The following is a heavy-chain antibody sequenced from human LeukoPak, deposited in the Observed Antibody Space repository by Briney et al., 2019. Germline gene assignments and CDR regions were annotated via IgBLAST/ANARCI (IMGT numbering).Heavy chain of an antibody. CDR3: ARYFGGAPCYYFDF. D-gene: IGHD3/OR15-3a*01. V-gene: IGHV4-59*01. CDR1: GGSISGYY. CDR2: IHYSGTT. Sequence: SETLSLTCTVSGGSISGYYWSWIRQPPGRGLELIGHIHYSGTTKYNPSLKSRVTISLDTSKNQFSLKLSSATAADTAVYYCARYFGGAPCYYFDFGAQAPLVTVS. J-gene: IGHJ1*01.